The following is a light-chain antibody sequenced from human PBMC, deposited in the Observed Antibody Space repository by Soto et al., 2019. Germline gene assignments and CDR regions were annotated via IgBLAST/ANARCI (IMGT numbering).Light chain of an antibody. CDR3: SSFSSTSTLNV. CDR1: SSDVGAYNY. J-gene: IGLJ1*01. V-gene: IGLV2-14*01. CDR2: AVT. Sequence: QSALTQPASVSGSPGQSITISCTGTSSDVGAYNYVSWYQQHPGKAPKLIIYAVTNRPSGVSNRFSGSKYGNTASLTISGLQADDEADYSCSSFSSTSTLNVFGTGTKLTVL.